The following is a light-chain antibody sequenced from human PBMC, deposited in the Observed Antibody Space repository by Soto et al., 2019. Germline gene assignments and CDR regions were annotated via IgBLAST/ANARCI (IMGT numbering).Light chain of an antibody. V-gene: IGKV3-20*01. J-gene: IGKJ4*01. CDR1: QGIGDT. CDR2: GAS. CDR3: QQFSSYPLT. Sequence: EFVMRQSPATLSVSPGARATLPCRASQGIGDTLARYQHKPGQTPRLLIYGASSRATGIPDRFSGGGSGTDFTLTISRLEPEDFAVYYCQQFSSYPLTFGGATKV.